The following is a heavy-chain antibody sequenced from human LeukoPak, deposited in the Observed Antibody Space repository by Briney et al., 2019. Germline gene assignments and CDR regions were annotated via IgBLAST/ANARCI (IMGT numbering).Heavy chain of an antibody. CDR1: GFTFSSYS. J-gene: IGHJ5*02. D-gene: IGHD6-13*01. CDR2: ISSSSSYI. V-gene: IGHV3-21*01. CDR3: ARVPRYSSSWYAFSS. Sequence: GGSLRLSCATSGFTFSSYSMNWVRQAPGKGLEWVSSISSSSSYIYYADSVKGRFTISRDNAKNSLYLQMNSLRAADTAVYYCARVPRYSSSWYAFSSWGQGTLVTVSS.